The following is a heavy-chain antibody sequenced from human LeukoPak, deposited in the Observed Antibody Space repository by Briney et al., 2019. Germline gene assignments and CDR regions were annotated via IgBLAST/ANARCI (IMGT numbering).Heavy chain of an antibody. Sequence: ASVKVSCKASGYTFTGYYIYWLRQAPGQGLEWMGWINPNSGDTNYAQKFQGRVALTRDTSITTSYMDLSGLRSDDTAVYYCAKVQYLTLDAFDIWGRGTMVTVS. CDR1: GYTFTGYY. V-gene: IGHV1-2*02. CDR2: INPNSGDT. CDR3: AKVQYLTLDAFDI. D-gene: IGHD2-21*02. J-gene: IGHJ3*02.